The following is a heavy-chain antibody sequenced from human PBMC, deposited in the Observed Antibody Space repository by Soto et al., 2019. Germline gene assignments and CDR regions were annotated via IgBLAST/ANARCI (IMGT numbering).Heavy chain of an antibody. V-gene: IGHV2-70*01. Sequence: SGPTLVNPTQTLTLTCTFSGFSLSTSGMCVSWIRQPPGKALEWLALIDWDDDKYYIPSLRTRLTISRDTSANQVVLTMTNVDPVDTATYYCARMRRGSSYGPGYFDYWGQGTLVTVSS. CDR1: GFSLSTSGMC. J-gene: IGHJ4*02. CDR3: ARMRRGSSYGPGYFDY. CDR2: IDWDDDK. D-gene: IGHD5-18*01.